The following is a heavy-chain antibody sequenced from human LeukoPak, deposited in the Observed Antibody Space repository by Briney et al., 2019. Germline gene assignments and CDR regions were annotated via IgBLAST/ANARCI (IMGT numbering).Heavy chain of an antibody. D-gene: IGHD1-26*01. Sequence: SETLSLTCAVYGGSFSGYYWSWIRQPPGKGLEWIGEINHSGSTNYNPSLKSRVTISVDTSKNQFSLKLSSVTAADTAVYYCARHGGPTTLPFDYWGQGTLVTVSS. V-gene: IGHV4-34*01. CDR1: GGSFSGYY. CDR3: ARHGGPTTLPFDY. J-gene: IGHJ4*02. CDR2: INHSGST.